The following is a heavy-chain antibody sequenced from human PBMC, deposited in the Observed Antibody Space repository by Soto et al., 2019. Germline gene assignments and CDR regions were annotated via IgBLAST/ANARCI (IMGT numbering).Heavy chain of an antibody. Sequence: ASVKVSCKASGCTFTSYGISWVRQAPGQGLEWMGWISAYNGNTNYAQKFQGRVTMTTDTSTSTAYMELRSLRSDDTAVYYCARDYYDILTGYFALDYWGQGTLVTVSS. D-gene: IGHD3-9*01. V-gene: IGHV1-18*04. J-gene: IGHJ4*02. CDR2: ISAYNGNT. CDR1: GCTFTSYG. CDR3: ARDYYDILTGYFALDY.